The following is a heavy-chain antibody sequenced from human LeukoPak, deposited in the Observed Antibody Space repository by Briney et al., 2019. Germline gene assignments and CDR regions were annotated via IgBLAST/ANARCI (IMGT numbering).Heavy chain of an antibody. CDR2: INHSGST. D-gene: IGHD2-2*01. J-gene: IGHJ4*02. V-gene: IGHV4-34*01. Sequence: SETLSLTCAVYGGSFSGYYWSWIRQPPGEGLEWIGEINHSGSTNYNPSLKSRVTISVDTSKNQFSLKLSSVTAADTAVYYCARSDCSSTSCPFDYWGQGTLVTVSS. CDR3: ARSDCSSTSCPFDY. CDR1: GGSFSGYY.